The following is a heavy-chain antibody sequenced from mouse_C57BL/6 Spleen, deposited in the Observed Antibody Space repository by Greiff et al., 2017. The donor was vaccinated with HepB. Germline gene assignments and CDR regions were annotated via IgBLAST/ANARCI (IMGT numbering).Heavy chain of an antibody. J-gene: IGHJ3*01. CDR1: GFTFSNYW. D-gene: IGHD3-1*01. CDR3: TGGRVWFAY. V-gene: IGHV6-3*01. Sequence: EVKLMESGGGLVQPGGSMKLSCVASGFTFSNYWMNWVRQSPEKGLEWVAQIRLKSDNYATHYAESVKGRFTISRDDSKSSVYLQMNNLRAEDTGIYYCTGGRVWFAYWGQGTLVTVSA. CDR2: IRLKSDNYAT.